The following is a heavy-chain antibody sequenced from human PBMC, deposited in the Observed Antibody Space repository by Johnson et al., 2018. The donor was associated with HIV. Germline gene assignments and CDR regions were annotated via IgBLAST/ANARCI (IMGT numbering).Heavy chain of an antibody. V-gene: IGHV3-33*01. CDR1: GFTFSSYG. Sequence: VQLVESGGCLVQPGRPLRLSCAASGFTFSSYGIHWVRQAPGKGLEWVAVIWYDGSNKYYANSVKGRFTVSRDNSKNTLYLQMDSLRAEDTAVYYCAILGWGAFDIWGQGTMVTVSS. J-gene: IGHJ3*02. D-gene: IGHD2-21*01. CDR2: IWYDGSNK. CDR3: AILGWGAFDI.